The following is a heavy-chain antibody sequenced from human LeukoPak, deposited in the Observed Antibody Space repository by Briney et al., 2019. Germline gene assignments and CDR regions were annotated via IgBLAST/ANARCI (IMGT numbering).Heavy chain of an antibody. J-gene: IGHJ4*02. V-gene: IGHV3-30*02. D-gene: IGHD6-19*01. CDR1: GFSFASSD. CDR2: IGYDGSIK. Sequence: GGSLRLSCESSGFSFASSDMHWVRQAPGTGLEWVAFIGYDGSIKYYAESVKGRFTISRDNSKNTLYLQLKSLRFDDTALYYCAKDSSSGWYYLDYWGQGTLVTVSS. CDR3: AKDSSSGWYYLDY.